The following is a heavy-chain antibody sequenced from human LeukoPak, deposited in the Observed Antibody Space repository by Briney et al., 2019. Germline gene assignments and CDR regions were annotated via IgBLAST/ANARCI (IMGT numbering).Heavy chain of an antibody. CDR2: IYYSGST. CDR3: ARLSRRDIVVVPAAPGPDY. V-gene: IGHV4-39*01. D-gene: IGHD2-2*01. J-gene: IGHJ4*02. Sequence: SETLSLTCTVSGGSISSSSYYRGWIRQPPGKGLEWIGSIYYSGSTYYNPSLKSRVTISVDTSKNQFSLKLSSVTAADTAVYYCARLSRRDIVVVPAAPGPDYWGQGTLVTVSS. CDR1: GGSISSSSYY.